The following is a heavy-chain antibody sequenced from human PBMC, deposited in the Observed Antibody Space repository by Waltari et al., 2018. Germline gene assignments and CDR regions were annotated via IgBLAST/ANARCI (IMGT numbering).Heavy chain of an antibody. CDR2: ISWNGGSK. J-gene: IGHJ3*01. D-gene: IGHD3-16*01. CDR1: GFTFDDYA. CDR3: ATRGGLAFDF. V-gene: IGHV3-9*01. Sequence: EVQLVESGGGLVQPGRSLRLSCVAAGFTFDDYAMHWVRQAPGKGLEWVAGISWNGGSKEDADSVKGRFTISRDNAKNSLYLQMNSLTPEDTALYFCATRGGLAFDFWGQGTMVTVSS.